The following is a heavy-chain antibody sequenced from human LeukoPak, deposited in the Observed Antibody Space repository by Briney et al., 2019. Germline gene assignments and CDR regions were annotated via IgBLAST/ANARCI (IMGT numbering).Heavy chain of an antibody. CDR3: ARGPRYYFDY. CDR2: IYYSGST. J-gene: IGHJ4*02. V-gene: IGHV4-59*08. CDR1: GGSISRYY. Sequence: SETLSLTCTVSGGSISRYYWSWIRQPPGKGLEWIGYIYYSGSTNYNPSLKSRVTISVDTSKNQFSLKLSSVTAADTAVYYCARGPRYYFDYWGQGTLVTVSS.